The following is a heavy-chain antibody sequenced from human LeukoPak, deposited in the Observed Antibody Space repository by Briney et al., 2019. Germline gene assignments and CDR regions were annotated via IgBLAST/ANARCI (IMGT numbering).Heavy chain of an antibody. CDR2: ISWDGGST. V-gene: IGHV3-43D*03. D-gene: IGHD3-9*01. Sequence: GGSLRLSCAASGFTFDDNAMHWVRQAPGKGLEWVSLISWDGGSTYYADSVKGRFTISRDNSKNSLYLQMNSLRAEDTALYYCAKDQRIRYFDWLLSPSYYYYYYMDVWGKGTTVTVSS. CDR3: AKDQRIRYFDWLLSPSYYYYYYMDV. CDR1: GFTFDDNA. J-gene: IGHJ6*03.